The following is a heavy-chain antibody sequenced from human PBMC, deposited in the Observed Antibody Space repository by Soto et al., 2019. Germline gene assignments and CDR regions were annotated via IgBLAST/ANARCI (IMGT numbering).Heavy chain of an antibody. CDR2: MNPNSGNT. CDR3: EFWSVFESLLSAYGIDV. V-gene: IGHV1-8*01. CDR1: GYTFTSYD. J-gene: IGHJ6*02. D-gene: IGHD3-3*01. Sequence: ASVKVSCKASGYTFTSYDINWVRQATGQGLEWMGWMNPNSGNTGYAQKFQGRVTMTRNTSISTAYMELSSLRSEDTAVYYCEFWSVFESLLSAYGIDVWGHGTTVTVSS.